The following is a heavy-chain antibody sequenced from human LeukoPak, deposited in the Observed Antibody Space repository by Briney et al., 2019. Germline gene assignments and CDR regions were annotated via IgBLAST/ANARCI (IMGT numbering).Heavy chain of an antibody. CDR3: ARSGRLVGATL. V-gene: IGHV4-34*01. CDR2: INHSGSP. Sequence: KASETLSLTCAVYGGSFSDYYWTWIRQPPGKGLEWIGEINHSGSPNNNPSLKSRVSISFDTSKNQFSLKLSSVTAADTAVYYCARSGRLVGATLWGQGTLVTVSS. D-gene: IGHD1-26*01. CDR1: GGSFSDYY. J-gene: IGHJ4*02.